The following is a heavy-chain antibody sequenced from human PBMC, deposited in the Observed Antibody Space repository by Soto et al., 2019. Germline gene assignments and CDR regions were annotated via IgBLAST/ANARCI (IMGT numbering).Heavy chain of an antibody. CDR2: IIPIFGTA. D-gene: IGHD3-22*01. V-gene: IGHV1-69*06. J-gene: IGHJ4*02. CDR1: GGTFSSYA. CDR3: AVYYYDSSGYSSYFDY. Sequence: SVKVSCKASGGTFSSYAISWVRQAPGQGLEWMGGIIPIFGTANYAQKFQGRVTITADKSTSTAYMELSSLRSEDTAVYYCAVYYYDSSGYSSYFDYWGQGTLVTVSS.